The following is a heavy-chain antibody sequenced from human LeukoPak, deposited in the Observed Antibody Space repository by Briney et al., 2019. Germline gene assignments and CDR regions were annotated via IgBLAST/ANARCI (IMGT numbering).Heavy chain of an antibody. D-gene: IGHD3-10*01. J-gene: IGHJ4*02. V-gene: IGHV4-4*02. Sequence: TSETLSLTCAVSGGSISSNNWWSWVRQPPGKGLGWIGEIYHNGSTNYNPSLKSRVTISVDKSKKQFSLNLSSVTAADTAVYYCARDLYVSGNYFDYWGQGTLVTVSS. CDR1: GGSISSNNW. CDR2: IYHNGST. CDR3: ARDLYVSGNYFDY.